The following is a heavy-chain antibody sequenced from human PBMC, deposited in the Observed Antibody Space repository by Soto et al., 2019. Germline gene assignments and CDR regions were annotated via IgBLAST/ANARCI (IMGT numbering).Heavy chain of an antibody. CDR3: AREGPYSSSPDY. CDR2: ISSSSSYI. Sequence: GGSLRLSCAASGFTFSSYSMNWVRQAPGKGLEWVSSISSSSSYIYYADSVKGRFTISRYNAKNSLYLQMNSLRAEDTAVYYCAREGPYSSSPDYWGQGTLVTVSS. D-gene: IGHD6-6*01. CDR1: GFTFSSYS. J-gene: IGHJ4*02. V-gene: IGHV3-21*01.